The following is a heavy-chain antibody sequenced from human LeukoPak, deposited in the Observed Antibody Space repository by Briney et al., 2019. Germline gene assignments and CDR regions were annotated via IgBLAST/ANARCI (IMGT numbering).Heavy chain of an antibody. CDR3: ARDPSNTSGWKTWFDP. J-gene: IGHJ5*02. D-gene: IGHD6-19*01. Sequence: GASVKVSCKASGYTFSTSGISWVRQAPGRGLEWMGWISSYNGNTNYAQKLQGRVTMTTETSTSTVYMELRSLRSDDTAIYYCARDPSNTSGWKTWFDPWGQGTLVTVSS. CDR1: GYTFSTSG. CDR2: ISSYNGNT. V-gene: IGHV1-18*01.